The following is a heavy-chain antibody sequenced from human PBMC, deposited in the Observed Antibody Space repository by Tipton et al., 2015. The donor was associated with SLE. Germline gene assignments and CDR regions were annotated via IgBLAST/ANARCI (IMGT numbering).Heavy chain of an antibody. D-gene: IGHD3-9*01. CDR3: AKDRGYFDQGDAFDI. CDR2: ISSNAGST. J-gene: IGHJ3*02. CDR1: GFTVSSNY. V-gene: IGHV3-23*01. Sequence: GSLRLSCAASGFTVSSNYMSWVRQAPGKGLEWVSAISSNAGSTYYADSVKGRFTVSRDNSKNTLYLQMNSLRAEDTAVYYCAKDRGYFDQGDAFDIWGQGTMVTVSS.